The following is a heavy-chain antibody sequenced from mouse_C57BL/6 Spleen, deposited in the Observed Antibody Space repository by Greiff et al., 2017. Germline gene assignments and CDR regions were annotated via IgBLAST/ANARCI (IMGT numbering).Heavy chain of an antibody. J-gene: IGHJ3*01. CDR2: IDPEDGDT. D-gene: IGHD2-5*01. Sequence: VQLQQSGAELVRPGASVKLSCTASGFNIKDYYMHWVKQRPEQGLEWIGRIDPEDGDTEYAPKFQGKATMTADTSSNTAYLQLSSLTSEDTAVYYCTQAYYSNPLFAYWGQGTLVTVSA. CDR1: GFNIKDYY. CDR3: TQAYYSNPLFAY. V-gene: IGHV14-1*01.